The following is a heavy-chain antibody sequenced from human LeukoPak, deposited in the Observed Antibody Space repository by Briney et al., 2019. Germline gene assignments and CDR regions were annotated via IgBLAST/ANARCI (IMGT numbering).Heavy chain of an antibody. J-gene: IGHJ4*02. CDR2: IIPIFGTA. CDR1: GGTFSSYA. CDR3: ARARFPGATTRFDY. V-gene: IGHV1-69*05. Sequence: ASVKVSCKASGGTFSSYAISWVRQAPGQGLEWMGGIIPIFGTANYAQKFQGRVTITTDESTSTAYMELSSLRSEDTAVYYCARARFPGATTRFDYWGQGTLVNVSS. D-gene: IGHD1-26*01.